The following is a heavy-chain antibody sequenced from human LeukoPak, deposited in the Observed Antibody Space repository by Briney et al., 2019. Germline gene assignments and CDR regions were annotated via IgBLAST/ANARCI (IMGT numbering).Heavy chain of an antibody. J-gene: IGHJ4*02. D-gene: IGHD6-19*01. Sequence: GGSLRLSCAASGFTFSSYEMNWVRQAPGKGLEWVANIKQDGSEKYYVDSVKGRFTISRDNAKNSLYLQVNSLRAEDTAVYYCARYMYSSDFFDYWGQGTLVTVSS. CDR3: ARYMYSSDFFDY. V-gene: IGHV3-7*03. CDR1: GFTFSSYE. CDR2: IKQDGSEK.